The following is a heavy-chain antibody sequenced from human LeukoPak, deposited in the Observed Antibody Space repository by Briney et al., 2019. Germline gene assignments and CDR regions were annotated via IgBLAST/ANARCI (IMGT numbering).Heavy chain of an antibody. CDR1: GFTFSSYG. V-gene: IGHV3-30*18. J-gene: IGHJ6*02. CDR2: ISYDGSNK. Sequence: GRSLRLSCAASGFTFSSYGMHWVRQAPGKGLEWMAVISYDGSNKYYADSVKGRFTISRDNSKNTLYLQMNSLRAEDTAVYYCAKDLVVTVRYYDYGLDVWGQGTTVTVSS. CDR3: AKDLVVTVRYYDYGLDV. D-gene: IGHD4-17*01.